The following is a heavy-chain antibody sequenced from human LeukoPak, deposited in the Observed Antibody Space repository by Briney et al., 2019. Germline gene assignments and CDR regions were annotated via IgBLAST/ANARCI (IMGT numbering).Heavy chain of an antibody. CDR1: GFTLSSYW. V-gene: IGHV3-7*03. J-gene: IGHJ4*02. Sequence: GGSLRLSCAASGFTLSSYWMSWVRQAPGKGLEWVANIKQDGSEKYYVDSVKGRFTISRDNAKNSLYLQMNSLRAEDTALYYCAKGGAADLFDYWGQGTLVTVSS. CDR3: AKGGAADLFDY. D-gene: IGHD6-13*01. CDR2: IKQDGSEK.